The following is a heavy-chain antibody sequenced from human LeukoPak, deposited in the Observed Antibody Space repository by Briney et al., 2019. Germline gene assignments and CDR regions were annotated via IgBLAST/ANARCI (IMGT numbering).Heavy chain of an antibody. CDR3: ARKFGLGRYYYMDV. V-gene: IGHV3-7*01. J-gene: IGHJ6*03. CDR2: IKQDGSEK. D-gene: IGHD3-10*01. CDR1: GFSFSSYA. Sequence: PGGSLRLSCATSGFSFSSYAMSWVRQAPGKGLEWVANIKQDGSEKYYVDSVKGRFTISRDNAKNSLYLQMNSLRAEDTAVYYCARKFGLGRYYYMDVWGKGTTVTISS.